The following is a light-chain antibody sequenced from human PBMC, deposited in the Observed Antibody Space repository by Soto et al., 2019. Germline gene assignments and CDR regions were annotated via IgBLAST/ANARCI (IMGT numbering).Light chain of an antibody. CDR3: RSYTSSSTYV. J-gene: IGLJ1*01. Sequence: QSALTQPASVSGTPGHSIAISCTGTSSDVGGYNYVSWYQQHPGKAPKLMVYDVSNRPSGVSNRFSGSKSGNTASLTISGLQAEDEADYYCRSYTSSSTYVFATGTKVTVL. CDR2: DVS. CDR1: SSDVGGYNY. V-gene: IGLV2-14*01.